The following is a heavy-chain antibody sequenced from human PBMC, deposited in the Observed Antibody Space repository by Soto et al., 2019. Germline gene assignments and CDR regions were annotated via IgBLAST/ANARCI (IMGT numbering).Heavy chain of an antibody. J-gene: IGHJ6*02. CDR1: GFTFSRYA. CDR3: ASSSGDLDVYGMDI. CDR2: VTGGGHTT. V-gene: IGHV3-23*01. Sequence: EAQLLESGGGLVQPGGSLRLSCAASGFTFSRYAMSWVRQAPGKGLEWVSTVTGGGHTTYNADSVNGRFTISRDNSKNTLYLQMTNLSAEDTALYSCASSSGDLDVYGMDIWGPGTTVTVSS. D-gene: IGHD3-10*01.